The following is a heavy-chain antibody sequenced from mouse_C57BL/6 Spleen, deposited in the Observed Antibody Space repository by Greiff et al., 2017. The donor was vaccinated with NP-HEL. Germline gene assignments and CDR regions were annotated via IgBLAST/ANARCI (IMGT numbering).Heavy chain of an antibody. CDR2: IYPRDGST. CDR3: ARGNWDWFAY. V-gene: IGHV1-85*01. Sequence: QVQLQQSGPELVKPGASVKLSCKASGYTFTSYDINWVKQRPGQGLEWIGWIYPRDGSTMYNEKFKGKATLTVDTSSSTAYMELHSLTSEDSAVYFCARGNWDWFAYWGQGTLVTVSA. CDR1: GYTFTSYD. J-gene: IGHJ3*01. D-gene: IGHD4-1*01.